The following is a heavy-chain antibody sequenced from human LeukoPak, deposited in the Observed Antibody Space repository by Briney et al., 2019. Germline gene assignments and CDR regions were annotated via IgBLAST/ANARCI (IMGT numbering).Heavy chain of an antibody. Sequence: KPSETLSLTCPVSGGSISNYYYWTWIRQPPGKGLEWIGYVYYTGSTNFNPSLKSRVTMSLDTSRNQFSLKPTSLTAADTAVYYCARGAMATTPFFDYWGQGTLVTVSS. J-gene: IGHJ4*02. V-gene: IGHV4-59*01. D-gene: IGHD5-24*01. CDR3: ARGAMATTPFFDY. CDR2: VYYTGST. CDR1: GGSISNYY.